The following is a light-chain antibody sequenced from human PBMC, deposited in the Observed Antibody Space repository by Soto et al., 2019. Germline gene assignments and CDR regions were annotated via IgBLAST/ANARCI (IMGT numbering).Light chain of an antibody. J-gene: IGKJ1*01. CDR3: QQYNNWRT. V-gene: IGKV3-15*01. CDR1: QSVSTN. CDR2: GAS. Sequence: EIVMTQSPTTLSVSPGERATLSCRASQSVSTNLAWYQQKPGQVPSLLIYGASTRASSIPARFSGSGSGTEFTLTISSLQSEDFAVYYCQQYNNWRTFGQGTKVDIK.